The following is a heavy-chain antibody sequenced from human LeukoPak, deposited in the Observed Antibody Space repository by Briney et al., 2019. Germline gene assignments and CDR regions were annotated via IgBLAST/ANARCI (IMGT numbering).Heavy chain of an antibody. Sequence: ASVKVSCKASGHIFTSYYIHWVRQAPGQGLEWMGSINPNSGGANYAQNFRGRVPMTRDTSISTVYMELSTLTSDDTAVYYCARGLGSGSYHFDYWGQGALVTVSS. CDR1: GHIFTSYY. D-gene: IGHD1-26*01. J-gene: IGHJ4*02. CDR3: ARGLGSGSYHFDY. V-gene: IGHV1-2*02. CDR2: INPNSGGA.